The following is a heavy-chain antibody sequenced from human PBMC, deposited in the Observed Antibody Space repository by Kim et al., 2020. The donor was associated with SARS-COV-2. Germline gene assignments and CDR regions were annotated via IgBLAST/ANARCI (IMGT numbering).Heavy chain of an antibody. CDR3: ARHHSSGWDRRPFDY. J-gene: IGHJ4*02. V-gene: IGHV5-51*01. CDR2: IYPGDSDT. D-gene: IGHD6-19*01. CDR1: GYSFTSYW. Sequence: GESLKISCKGSGYSFTSYWIGWVRQMPGKGLEWMGIIYPGDSDTRYSPSFQGQVTISADKSISTAYLQWSSLKASDTAMYYCARHHSSGWDRRPFDYWGQGTLVTVSS.